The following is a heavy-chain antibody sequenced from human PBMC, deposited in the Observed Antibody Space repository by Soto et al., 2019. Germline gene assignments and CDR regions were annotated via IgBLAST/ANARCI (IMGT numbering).Heavy chain of an antibody. CDR2: ISSGGLST. Sequence: EVQLLESGGGLVQPGGSLRLSCAASGFTFSDYSMNWVRQAPGRGLEWVSTISSGGLSTYDADSVQGRFTISRDNSNDKVSLQMNNLRAEDTAVYYCSKAPGDYYYMDVGGKGTTVTVSS. CDR3: SKAPGDYYYMDV. J-gene: IGHJ6*03. CDR1: GFTFSDYS. V-gene: IGHV3-23*01.